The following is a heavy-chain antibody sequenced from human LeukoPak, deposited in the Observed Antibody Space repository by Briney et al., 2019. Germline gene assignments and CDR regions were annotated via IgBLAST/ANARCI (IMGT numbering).Heavy chain of an antibody. J-gene: IGHJ6*03. V-gene: IGHV3-21*01. Sequence: TGGSLRLSCAASGFTFDDYGMSWVRQAPGKGLEWVSSISSSSSYIYYADSVKGRFTISRDNAKNSLYLQMNSLRAEDTAVYYCARAIEYSSSSSSHYYYYMDVWGKGTTVTVSS. CDR3: ARAIEYSSSSSSHYYYYMDV. CDR1: GFTFDDYG. D-gene: IGHD6-6*01. CDR2: ISSSSSYI.